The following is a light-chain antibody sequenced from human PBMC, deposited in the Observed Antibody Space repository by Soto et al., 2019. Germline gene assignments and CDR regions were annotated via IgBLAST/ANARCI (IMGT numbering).Light chain of an antibody. V-gene: IGKV1-39*01. J-gene: IGKJ1*01. CDR1: QSISSY. CDR3: QQSYSTPCT. Sequence: DIQMTQSPSSLSASVGDRVTITCRASQSISSYLNWYQQKPGKAPKLLIYAASSLQSGFPSRFSGSGSGTDFTLTSSSLQPEDFATYYCQQSYSTPCTFGQGTKVEIK. CDR2: AAS.